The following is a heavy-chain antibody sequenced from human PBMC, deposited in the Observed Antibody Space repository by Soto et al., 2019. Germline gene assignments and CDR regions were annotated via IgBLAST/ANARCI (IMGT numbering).Heavy chain of an antibody. CDR2: ISGTGGNT. V-gene: IGHV3-23*01. J-gene: IGHJ4*02. Sequence: GGSVRLSCAASGFTFSTYDMNWVRQAPGKGLEWVSHISGTGGNTRYADSVKGRFSISRDNSKNTLYLQMNSLRVEDTAVYFCANGGTFRPFDYWGQGTLVTVSS. CDR3: ANGGTFRPFDY. D-gene: IGHD3-16*02. CDR1: GFTFSTYD.